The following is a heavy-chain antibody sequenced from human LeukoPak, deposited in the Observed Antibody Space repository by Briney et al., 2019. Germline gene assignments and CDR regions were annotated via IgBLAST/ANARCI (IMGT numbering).Heavy chain of an antibody. CDR3: AGGYSSSWYYYYYYGMDV. CDR1: GFTFSSYS. V-gene: IGHV3-48*01. D-gene: IGHD6-13*01. CDR2: ISSSSSTI. Sequence: RTGGSLRLSCAASGFTFSSYSMNWVRQAPGKGLEWVSYISSSSSTIYYADSVKGRFTISRDNAKNSLYLQMNSPRAEDTAVYYCAGGYSSSWYYYYYYGMDVWGQGTTVTVS. J-gene: IGHJ6*02.